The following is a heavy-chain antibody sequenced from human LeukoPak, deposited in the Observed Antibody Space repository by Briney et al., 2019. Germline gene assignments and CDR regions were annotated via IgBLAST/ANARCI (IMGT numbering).Heavy chain of an antibody. Sequence: PGGSLRLSCAASGFTFSDYYMSWIRQAPGKGLEWVSYISSSSSYTNYADSVKGRFTISRDNAKNSLYLQMNSLRAEDTAVYYCARDGDRRRYCSSTSCYPTYFDYWGQGTLVTVSS. CDR3: ARDGDRRRYCSSTSCYPTYFDY. J-gene: IGHJ4*02. V-gene: IGHV3-11*06. CDR1: GFTFSDYY. D-gene: IGHD2-2*01. CDR2: ISSSSSYT.